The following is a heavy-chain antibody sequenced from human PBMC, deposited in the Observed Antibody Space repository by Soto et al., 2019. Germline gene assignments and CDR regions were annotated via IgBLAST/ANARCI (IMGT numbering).Heavy chain of an antibody. V-gene: IGHV5-51*01. Sequence: GESLKISCKGSGYKFVTYWIGWVRLMPGKGLEWLGIIYPGDSDTRYSPSFQGQVTFSADKSTSTAYLQWNSLKASDTAMYYCARRGAFYCTGGSCYSRGSLDHWGQGTLVTVSS. J-gene: IGHJ4*02. CDR3: ARRGAFYCTGGSCYSRGSLDH. CDR1: GYKFVTYW. CDR2: IYPGDSDT. D-gene: IGHD2-15*01.